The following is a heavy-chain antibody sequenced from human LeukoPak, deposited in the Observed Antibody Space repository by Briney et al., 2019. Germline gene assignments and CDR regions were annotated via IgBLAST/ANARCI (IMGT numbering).Heavy chain of an antibody. CDR2: IRYDGSNK. CDR1: GFTFSSYG. CDR3: AKDLLWQIDY. J-gene: IGHJ4*02. Sequence: PGRSLRLSCAASGFTFSSYGMHWVRQAPGKGLEWVAFIRYDGSNKYYADSVRGRFTISRDNSKNTLYLQMNSLRGEDTAVYDCAKDLLWQIDYWGQGTLVTVSS. D-gene: IGHD2/OR15-2a*01. V-gene: IGHV3-30*02.